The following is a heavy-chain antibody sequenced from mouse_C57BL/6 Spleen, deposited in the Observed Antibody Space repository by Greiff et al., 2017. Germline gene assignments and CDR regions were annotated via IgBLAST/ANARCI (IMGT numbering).Heavy chain of an antibody. CDR1: GFTFSSYA. J-gene: IGHJ2*01. CDR3: AREYYGSSYGY. V-gene: IGHV5-4*01. CDR2: ISAGGSYT. Sequence: EVMLVESGGGLVKPGGSLKLSCAASGFTFSSYAMSWVRQTPEKRLEWVATISAGGSYTYYPDNVKGRFTISRDNAKNNLYLQMSHLKSEDTAMYYCAREYYGSSYGYWGQGTTLTVSS. D-gene: IGHD1-1*01.